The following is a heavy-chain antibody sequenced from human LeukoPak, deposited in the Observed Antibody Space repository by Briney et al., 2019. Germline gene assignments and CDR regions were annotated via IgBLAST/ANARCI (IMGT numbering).Heavy chain of an antibody. CDR1: GFTFSSYS. Sequence: GGSLRLSCTVSGFTFSSYSINWVRQAPGKGLEWVSYMTGSSSYIFYADSVKGRFTVSRDNAKNSLYLQMNSLRAEDTAVYYCARHQFHSRPYYFDYWGQGTLVTVSS. CDR3: ARHQFHSRPYYFDY. D-gene: IGHD6-13*01. J-gene: IGHJ4*02. V-gene: IGHV3-21*01. CDR2: MTGSSSYI.